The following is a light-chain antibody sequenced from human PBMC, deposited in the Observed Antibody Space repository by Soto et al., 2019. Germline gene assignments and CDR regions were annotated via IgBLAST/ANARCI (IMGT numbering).Light chain of an antibody. CDR1: SSDVGGYNY. V-gene: IGLV2-14*01. J-gene: IGLJ2*01. Sequence: QSALTQPASVSESPGQSITISCTGTSSDVGGYNYVSWYQQHPGKAPKLMIYDVSNRPSGVSNRFSGSKSGNTASLTISGLQAEDEADYYCSSYTSTSTVVFGGGTKLTDL. CDR3: SSYTSTSTVV. CDR2: DVS.